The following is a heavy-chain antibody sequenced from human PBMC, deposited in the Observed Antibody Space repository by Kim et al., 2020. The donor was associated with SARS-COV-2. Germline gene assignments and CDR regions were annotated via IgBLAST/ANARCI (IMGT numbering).Heavy chain of an antibody. J-gene: IGHJ2*01. V-gene: IGHV1-69*13. D-gene: IGHD4-17*01. CDR1: GGTFSSYA. CDR3: ARGTTVVTPAWYFDL. CDR2: IIPIFGTA. Sequence: ASVKVSCKASGGTFSSYAISWVRQAPGQGLEWMGGIIPIFGTANYAQKFQGRVTITADESTSTAYMELSSLRSEDTAVYYCARGTTVVTPAWYFDLWGRGTLVTVSS.